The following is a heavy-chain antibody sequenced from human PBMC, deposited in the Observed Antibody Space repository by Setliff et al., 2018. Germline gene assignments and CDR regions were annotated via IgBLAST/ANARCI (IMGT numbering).Heavy chain of an antibody. CDR2: IKSAADGGTI. D-gene: IGHD3-10*01. J-gene: IGHJ4*02. Sequence: GESLKISCLASGFSFSNTKMSWIRQAPGKGLEWVGRIKSAADGGTIEYAAAVNGRFTVSRDDSKNTLFLQMNSLKTDDTALYYCTTDWSRGDSGNYLRLDYWGPGTLVTVSS. V-gene: IGHV3-15*01. CDR3: TTDWSRGDSGNYLRLDY. CDR1: GFSFSNTK.